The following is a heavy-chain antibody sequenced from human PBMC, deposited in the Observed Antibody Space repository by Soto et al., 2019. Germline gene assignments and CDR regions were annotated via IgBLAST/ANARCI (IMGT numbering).Heavy chain of an antibody. Sequence: PGGSLRLSCAASVFNVNSDDMNWVRQTPGKGLEWVASIYSGETTYYADSVRGRFTISSDKSKNTLYFQLSSLRIEDTAVYYCTRDGRGLGRLSLFEYWGQGVLVTVSS. CDR3: TRDGRGLGRLSLFEY. CDR2: IYSGETT. J-gene: IGHJ4*02. CDR1: VFNVNSDD. D-gene: IGHD2-21*02. V-gene: IGHV3-53*01.